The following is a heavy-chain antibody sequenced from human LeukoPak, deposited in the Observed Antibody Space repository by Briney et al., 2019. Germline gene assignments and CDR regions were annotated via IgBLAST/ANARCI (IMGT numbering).Heavy chain of an antibody. Sequence: GGSLRLSCAASGFTFSSYEMNWVRQAAGKGLEWVSYISSTTNIRYYADSVKGRFTISRDNAKNSLYLQMHSLRAEDTALYYCTRDVGFRFDPWGQGTLVTVSS. D-gene: IGHD2-15*01. CDR2: ISSTTNIR. V-gene: IGHV3-48*03. CDR3: TRDVGFRFDP. CDR1: GFTFSSYE. J-gene: IGHJ5*02.